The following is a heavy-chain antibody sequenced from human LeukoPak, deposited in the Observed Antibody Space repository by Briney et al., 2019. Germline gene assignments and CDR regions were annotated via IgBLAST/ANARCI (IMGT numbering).Heavy chain of an antibody. CDR2: IWHDGSHK. Sequence: GGSLRLSCAASGFAFNTYAMHWVRQAPGQGLEWVALIWHDGSHKFYSNSVRGQFTISRDNSKNTLYLQMNSLRAEDTAVYYCAKDFPRNYDFWSGHAPSGYFDYWGQGTLVTVSS. CDR1: GFAFNTYA. CDR3: AKDFPRNYDFWSGHAPSGYFDY. J-gene: IGHJ4*02. D-gene: IGHD3-3*01. V-gene: IGHV3-30*02.